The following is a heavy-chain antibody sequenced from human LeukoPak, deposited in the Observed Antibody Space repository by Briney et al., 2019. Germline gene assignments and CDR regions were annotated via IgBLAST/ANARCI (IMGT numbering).Heavy chain of an antibody. D-gene: IGHD6-19*01. CDR3: ARWGAVALPDY. J-gene: IGHJ4*02. Sequence: GGSLRLSCAASGFTFDDYGMSWVRQAPGKGLEWVPGINWNGGSTGYADSVKGRFTISRDNAKNSLYLQMNSLRAEDTALYHCARWGAVALPDYWGQGTLVTVSS. CDR2: INWNGGST. CDR1: GFTFDDYG. V-gene: IGHV3-20*01.